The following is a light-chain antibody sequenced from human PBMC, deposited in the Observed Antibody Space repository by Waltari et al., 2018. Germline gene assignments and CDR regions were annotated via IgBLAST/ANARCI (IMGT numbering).Light chain of an antibody. Sequence: EIVLTQSPGTLSLSPGESATLSSRTSQSVTRALAWYQQQPGQAPRLLIYGASNRATGIPDRFSGSGSGTYFSLTISSLEPEDFAVYYCQHYLRLPVTFGQGTKVEVK. CDR2: GAS. CDR3: QHYLRLPVT. V-gene: IGKV3-20*01. CDR1: QSVTRA. J-gene: IGKJ1*01.